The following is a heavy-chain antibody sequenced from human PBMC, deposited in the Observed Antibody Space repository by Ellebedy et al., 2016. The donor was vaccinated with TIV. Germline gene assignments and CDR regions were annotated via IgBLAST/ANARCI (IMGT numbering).Heavy chain of an antibody. Sequence: SETLSLXXTVSGGSISSGGYYWGWIRQPPGKGLEWIGSIYYSGRTHYNPSLKSRVTISVDTSKNQFSLNLSSVTAADTAVYYCARVQRGTSVRYFDYWGQGTLVTVSS. D-gene: IGHD3-10*01. J-gene: IGHJ4*02. V-gene: IGHV4-39*07. CDR2: IYYSGRT. CDR1: GGSISSGGYY. CDR3: ARVQRGTSVRYFDY.